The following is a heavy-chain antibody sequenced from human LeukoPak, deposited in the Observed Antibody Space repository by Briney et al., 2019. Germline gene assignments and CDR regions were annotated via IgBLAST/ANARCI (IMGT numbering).Heavy chain of an antibody. D-gene: IGHD2-2*01. CDR3: ARGTGYCSSTSCYVLWFDP. J-gene: IGHJ5*02. Sequence: GASVKVSCKASGYTSTSYGISWVRQAPGQGLEWMGWISAYNGNTNYAQKLQGRVTMTTDTSTSTAYMELRSLRSDDTAVYYCARGTGYCSSTSCYVLWFDPWGQGTLVTVSS. CDR2: ISAYNGNT. CDR1: GYTSTSYG. V-gene: IGHV1-18*01.